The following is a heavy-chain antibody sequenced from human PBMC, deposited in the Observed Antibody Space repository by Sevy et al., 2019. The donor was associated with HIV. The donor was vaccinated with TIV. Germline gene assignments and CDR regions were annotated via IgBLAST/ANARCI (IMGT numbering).Heavy chain of an antibody. Sequence: GGSLRLSCAASGFTFSSYWMSWVRQAPGKGLEWVTNIKQDGSEKYYVDSVKGRFTISRDNAKNSLYLQMNSLRAEDTAVYYCARLDCSGGSCYSTDYYFDYWGQGTLVTVSS. CDR3: ARLDCSGGSCYSTDYYFDY. CDR1: GFTFSSYW. V-gene: IGHV3-7*03. D-gene: IGHD2-15*01. J-gene: IGHJ4*02. CDR2: IKQDGSEK.